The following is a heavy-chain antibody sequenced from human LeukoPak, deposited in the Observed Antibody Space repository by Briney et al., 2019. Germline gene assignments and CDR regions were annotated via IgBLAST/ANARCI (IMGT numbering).Heavy chain of an antibody. CDR2: IYYSGST. J-gene: IGHJ3*02. V-gene: IGHV4-31*03. CDR1: GCTISSGGYY. CDR3: ATSSLGTYYYDSSGYLVAFDI. D-gene: IGHD3-22*01. Sequence: PSQTLSLTCTVSGCTISSGGYYWLWIRQHPGKGLEWIGYIYYSGSTYYNPSLKSRVTISVDKSKNQFSLKLSSVTAADTAVYYCATSSLGTYYYDSSGYLVAFDIWGQGTMVTVSS.